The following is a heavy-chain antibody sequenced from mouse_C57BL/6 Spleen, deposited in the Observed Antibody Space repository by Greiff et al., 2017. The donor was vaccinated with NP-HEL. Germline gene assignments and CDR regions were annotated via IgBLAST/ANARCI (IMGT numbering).Heavy chain of an antibody. Sequence: QVQLQQSGPELVKPGASVKISCKASGYAFSSSWMNWVKQRPGKGLEWIGRIYPGDGDTNYNGKFKGKATLTVDKSSSTAYMQLSSLTSEDSAVYFCARSLDWYFDVWGTGTTVTVSS. J-gene: IGHJ1*03. D-gene: IGHD3-1*01. CDR3: ARSLDWYFDV. CDR1: GYAFSSSW. CDR2: IYPGDGDT. V-gene: IGHV1-82*01.